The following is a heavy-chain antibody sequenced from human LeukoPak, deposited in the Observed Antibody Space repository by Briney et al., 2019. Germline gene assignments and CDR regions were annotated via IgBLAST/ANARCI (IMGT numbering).Heavy chain of an antibody. D-gene: IGHD6-13*01. CDR2: INPKTGAA. V-gene: IGHV1-2*02. CDR3: ARGAEAETSPLDY. CDR1: GYIFSDYY. Sequence: ASVKVSCKASGYIFSDYYMHWVRQAPGQGLEWLGCINPKTGAADYAQQFRGRITMTRDTSINTDYMEMKRVTSDDTAVYYCARGAEAETSPLDYWGQGTLVTVSS. J-gene: IGHJ4*02.